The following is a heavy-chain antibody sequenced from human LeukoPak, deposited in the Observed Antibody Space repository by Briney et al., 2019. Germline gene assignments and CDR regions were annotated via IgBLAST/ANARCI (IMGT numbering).Heavy chain of an antibody. D-gene: IGHD4-23*01. V-gene: IGHV4-59*01. J-gene: IGHJ6*03. CDR2: IYYSGST. CDR1: GVSISSYY. Sequence: SETLSLTCTVSGVSISSYYWSWIRQPPGKGLEWIGYIYYSGSTNYNPSLKSRATISVDTSKNQFSLKLTSVTAADTAVYYCAREGPGNSYDYYYYMDVWGKGTTVTLSS. CDR3: AREGPGNSYDYYYYMDV.